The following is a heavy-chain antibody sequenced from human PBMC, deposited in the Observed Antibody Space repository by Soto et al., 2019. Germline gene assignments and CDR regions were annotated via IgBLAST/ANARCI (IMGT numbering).Heavy chain of an antibody. Sequence: PWRPKRHCYRAAECTSGDHAMSWVRQAPGKGLEWVSGISGSGGGTYYADSVKGRFTISRDNSKNTLYLQMNSLRVDDTAVYYCARGRIGPDYWGQGTLVTVSS. CDR1: ECTSGDHA. J-gene: IGHJ4*02. CDR2: ISGSGGGT. V-gene: IGHV3-23*01. CDR3: ARGRIGPDY.